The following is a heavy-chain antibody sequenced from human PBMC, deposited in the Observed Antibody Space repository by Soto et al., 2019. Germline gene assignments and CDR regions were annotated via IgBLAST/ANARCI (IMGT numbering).Heavy chain of an antibody. CDR3: ATHCSGGSCYSWGPGPFDY. V-gene: IGHV1-69*06. J-gene: IGHJ4*02. Sequence: QVQLVQSGAEVKKPGSSVKVSCKASGGTFSSYAISWVRQAPGQGLEWMGGIIPIFGTANYAQKFQGRVTITADKSTSTAYMELSSLRSEDTAVYYCATHCSGGSCYSWGPGPFDYWGQGTLVTGSS. CDR1: GGTFSSYA. CDR2: IIPIFGTA. D-gene: IGHD2-15*01.